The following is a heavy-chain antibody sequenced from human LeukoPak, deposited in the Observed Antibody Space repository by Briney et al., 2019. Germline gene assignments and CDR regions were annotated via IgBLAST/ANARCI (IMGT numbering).Heavy chain of an antibody. CDR1: GFTFTTYY. CDR3: ARGGGSPDY. J-gene: IGHJ4*02. V-gene: IGHV3-7*01. Sequence: GGSLRLSCAASGFTFTTYYMSWVRQAPGKGLEWVANIKQDGSEKYYVDSVKGRLTISRDNAKNSLYLQMNSLRAEDTAVYHCARGGGSPDYWGQGTLVTVSS. CDR2: IKQDGSEK. D-gene: IGHD3-16*01.